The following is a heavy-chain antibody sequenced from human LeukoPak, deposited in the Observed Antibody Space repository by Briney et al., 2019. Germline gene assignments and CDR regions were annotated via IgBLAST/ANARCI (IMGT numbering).Heavy chain of an antibody. CDR1: GFTFSSYW. CDR2: INSDGSSR. D-gene: IGHD2-15*01. CDR3: ARDNEVVVAEYYYYYMDV. V-gene: IGHV3-74*01. J-gene: IGHJ6*03. Sequence: GGSLRLSCAASGFTFSSYWMHWVRQAPGKGLVWVSRINSDGSSRSYADSVKGRFTISRDNAKNTLYLQMNSLRAEDTAVYYCARDNEVVVAEYYYYYMDVWGKGTTVTVSS.